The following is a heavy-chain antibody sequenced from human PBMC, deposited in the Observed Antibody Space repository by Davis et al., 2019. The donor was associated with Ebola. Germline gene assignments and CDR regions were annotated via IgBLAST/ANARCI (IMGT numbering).Heavy chain of an antibody. V-gene: IGHV5-10-1*01. CDR2: IDPIDSFT. Sequence: GASLKISCKGSGYSFTSQWISWVRQLPGKGPEWMGRIDPIDSFTNYSPSFQGHVTISVDKSISTAYLQWSSLKASDTGLYYCARLSKEGSIYHDFMDVWGKGTTVTVSS. J-gene: IGHJ6*03. CDR3: ARLSKEGSIYHDFMDV. CDR1: GYSFTSQW. D-gene: IGHD2/OR15-2a*01.